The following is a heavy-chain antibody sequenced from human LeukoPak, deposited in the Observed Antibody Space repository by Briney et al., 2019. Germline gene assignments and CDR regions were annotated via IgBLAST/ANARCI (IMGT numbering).Heavy chain of an antibody. J-gene: IGHJ5*02. Sequence: SETLSLTCTVSGGSISSYYWSWIRQPPGKGLEWIGCIYYSGSTNYNPSLKSRVTISVDTSKNQFSLKLSSVTAADTAVYYCARAPGVLAGRKFDPWGQGTLVTVSS. CDR3: ARAPGVLAGRKFDP. D-gene: IGHD3-10*01. V-gene: IGHV4-59*01. CDR1: GGSISSYY. CDR2: IYYSGST.